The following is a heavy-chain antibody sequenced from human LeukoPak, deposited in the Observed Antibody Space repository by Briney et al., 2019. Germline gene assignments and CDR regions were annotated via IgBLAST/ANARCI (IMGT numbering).Heavy chain of an antibody. V-gene: IGHV4-34*01. Sequence: PSETLSLTCAVYGGSFSGYYWSWIRQPPGKGLEWIGEINHSGSTNYNPSLKSRVTISVDTSKNQFSLKLSSVTAADTAVYYCARAMTRLTTGTTHGFDYWAREPWSPSPQ. CDR3: ARAMTRLTTGTTHGFDY. D-gene: IGHD1-1*01. CDR2: INHSGST. CDR1: GGSFSGYY. J-gene: IGHJ4*02.